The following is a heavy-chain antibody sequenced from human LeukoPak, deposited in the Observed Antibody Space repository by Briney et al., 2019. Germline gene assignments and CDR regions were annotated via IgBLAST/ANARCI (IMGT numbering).Heavy chain of an antibody. CDR2: IWYDGSNK. D-gene: IGHD2/OR15-2a*01. CDR3: AREGPRGNSQFDY. V-gene: IGHV3-33*01. Sequence: GGSLRLSCAASGFTFSSYGMHWVRQAPGKGLEWVAFIWYDGSNKYYADSVKGRLTISRDNSKNTLYLQMNSLRAEDTAVYYCAREGPRGNSQFDYWGQGTLVTVSS. CDR1: GFTFSSYG. J-gene: IGHJ4*02.